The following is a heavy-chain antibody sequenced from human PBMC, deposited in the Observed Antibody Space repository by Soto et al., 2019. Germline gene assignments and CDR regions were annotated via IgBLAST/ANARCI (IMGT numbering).Heavy chain of an antibody. CDR1: GFTFSNYA. CDR3: AKDGWRYSYGPFDY. CDR2: ISDDGSNK. V-gene: IGHV3-30-3*01. Sequence: GGSLRLSCAASGFTFSNYAMHWVRQAPGKGLEWVAVISDDGSNKYHADSVKGRFTISRDNSKNTLHLQMNSLRAEDTAVYYCAKDGWRYSYGPFDYWGQGTLVTVSS. D-gene: IGHD5-18*01. J-gene: IGHJ4*02.